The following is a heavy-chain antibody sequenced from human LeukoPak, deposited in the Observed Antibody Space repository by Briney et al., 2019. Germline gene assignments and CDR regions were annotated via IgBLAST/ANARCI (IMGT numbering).Heavy chain of an antibody. Sequence: PGGSLRLSCAASGFTFSSYGMHWVRQAPGKGLGWVAFIRYDGSNKYYAESVKGRFTISRDNSKNTLYLQMNSLRAEDTAVYYCAKGQDAFDIGGQGTMVTVSS. CDR3: AKGQDAFDI. J-gene: IGHJ3*02. CDR1: GFTFSSYG. CDR2: IRYDGSNK. V-gene: IGHV3-30*02.